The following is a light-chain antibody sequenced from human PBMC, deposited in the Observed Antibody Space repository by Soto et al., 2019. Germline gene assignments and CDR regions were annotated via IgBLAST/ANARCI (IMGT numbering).Light chain of an antibody. Sequence: QSALTQPASVSGSPGQSINISCTGTSSDVGGYNYVSWYQHHPGKAPKLIIYDVSNRPSGVSNPFSGSKSGNTASLTISGPQPEAEADYSCRSYTPPHTRKIVFGSGTKVTVL. CDR2: DVS. J-gene: IGLJ1*01. CDR3: RSYTPPHTRKIV. CDR1: SSDVGGYNY. V-gene: IGLV2-14*03.